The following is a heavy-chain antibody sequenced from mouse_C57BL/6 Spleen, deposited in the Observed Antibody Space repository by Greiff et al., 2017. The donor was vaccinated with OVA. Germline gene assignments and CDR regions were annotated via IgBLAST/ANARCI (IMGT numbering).Heavy chain of an antibody. CDR2: ISSGSSTI. J-gene: IGHJ2*01. CDR3: ARHGSSPFDY. Sequence: EVKLVESGGGLVKPGGSLKLSCAASGFTFSDYGMHWVRQAPEKGLEWVAYISSGSSTIYYADTVKGRFTISRDNAKNTLFLQMTSLRSEDTAMYYCARHGSSPFDYWGQGTTLTVSS. V-gene: IGHV5-17*01. CDR1: GFTFSDYG. D-gene: IGHD1-1*01.